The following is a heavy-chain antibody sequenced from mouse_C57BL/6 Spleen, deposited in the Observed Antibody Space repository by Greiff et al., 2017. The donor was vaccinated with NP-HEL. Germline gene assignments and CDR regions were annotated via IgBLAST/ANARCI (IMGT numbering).Heavy chain of an antibody. J-gene: IGHJ1*03. CDR2: ISNGGGST. D-gene: IGHD2-2*01. CDR3: ARTGYRYWYFDV. CDR1: GFTFSDYY. Sequence: EVKLMESGGGLVQPGGSLKLSCAASGFTFSDYYMYWVRQTPEKRLEWVAYISNGGGSTYYPDTVKGRFTISRDNAKNTLYLQMSRLKSEDTAMYYCARTGYRYWYFDVWGTGTTVTVSS. V-gene: IGHV5-12*01.